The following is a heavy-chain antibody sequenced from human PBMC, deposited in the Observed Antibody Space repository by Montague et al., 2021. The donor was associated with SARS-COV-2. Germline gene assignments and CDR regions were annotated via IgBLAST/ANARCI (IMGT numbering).Heavy chain of an antibody. CDR2: IYLDDDK. CDR1: GFSLSTSGVG. Sequence: PALVKPTQTLTLTCTFSGFSLSTSGVGVGWIRQPPGKALEWLALIYLDDDKRYSPSLKSRLTITKDTSKNQVVLTMTNMDTVDTATYYCAHRSHIAVAGPYFDYWGQGTLVTVSS. CDR3: AHRSHIAVAGPYFDY. D-gene: IGHD6-19*01. V-gene: IGHV2-5*02. J-gene: IGHJ4*02.